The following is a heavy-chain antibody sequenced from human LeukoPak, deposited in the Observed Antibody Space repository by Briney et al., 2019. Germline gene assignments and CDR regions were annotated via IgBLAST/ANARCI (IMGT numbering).Heavy chain of an antibody. CDR1: GYTFTSYA. D-gene: IGHD3-10*01. J-gene: IGHJ3*02. CDR2: INTNTGNP. V-gene: IGHV7-4-1*01. CDR3: ARTYYYGSGSYYSPESYSGDDAFDI. Sequence: ASVKVSCKASGYTFTSYAMNWVRQAPGQGLEWMGWINTNTGNPTYAQGFTGRFVFSLDTSVSMAYLQICSLKVEDTAVYYCARTYYYGSGSYYSPESYSGDDAFDIWGQGTMVTVSS.